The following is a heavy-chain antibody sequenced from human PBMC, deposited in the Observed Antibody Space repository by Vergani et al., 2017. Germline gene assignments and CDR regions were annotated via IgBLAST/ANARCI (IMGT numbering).Heavy chain of an antibody. CDR3: ARGPPIRYFDKPAAGTCDY. CDR1: GYTFTGYY. J-gene: IGHJ4*02. V-gene: IGHV1-2*02. Sequence: QVQLVQSGAEVKKPGASVKVSCKASGYTFTGYYMHWVRQAPGQGLEWMGWINPNSGGTNYAQKFQGRVTMTRDTSISTAYMELSRLRSDDTAVYYCARGPPIRYFDKPAAGTCDYWGQGTLVTVSS. D-gene: IGHD3-9*01. CDR2: INPNSGGT.